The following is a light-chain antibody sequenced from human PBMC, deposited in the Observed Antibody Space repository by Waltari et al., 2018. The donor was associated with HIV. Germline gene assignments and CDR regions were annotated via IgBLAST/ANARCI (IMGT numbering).Light chain of an antibody. V-gene: IGKV1-NL1*01. J-gene: IGKJ2*01. CDR2: AAS. CDR3: QQYYTTSVT. CDR1: QGISNS. Sequence: DIQMTQSPSSLSASVRDRVTITCRASQGISNSLAWYQQKPGKAPKLLLYAASRLESGVPSRFSGSGSGTDYTLTINSLQPEDFATYYCQQYYTTSVTFGQGTKLAIK.